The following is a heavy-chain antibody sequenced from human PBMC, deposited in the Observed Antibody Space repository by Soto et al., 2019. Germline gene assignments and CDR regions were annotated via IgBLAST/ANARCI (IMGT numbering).Heavy chain of an antibody. V-gene: IGHV2-5*02. Sequence: QITLEESGPTLVKPTQTLTLTCTFSGFSLSTSGVGVGWIRQPPGKALEWLALIYWDDDKRYSPSLKSRLTITKDTSKNQVVLTMTNMDPVDTATYYCAHIRKAEEIYSGYDYFDYWGQGTLVTVSS. J-gene: IGHJ4*02. CDR3: AHIRKAEEIYSGYDYFDY. CDR2: IYWDDDK. CDR1: GFSLSTSGVG. D-gene: IGHD5-12*01.